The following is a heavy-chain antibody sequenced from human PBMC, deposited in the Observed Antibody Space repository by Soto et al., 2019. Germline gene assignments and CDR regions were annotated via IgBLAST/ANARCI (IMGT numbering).Heavy chain of an antibody. J-gene: IGHJ4*02. CDR1: GGSFSGYY. CDR3: ARGREGYGDYANDY. Sequence: QVQLQQWGAGLLKPSETLSLTCAVYGGSFSGYYWSWIRQPPGKGLEWIGEINHSGSTNYNPSLNSRVTISVDTSKNQFSLKLNSVTAADTAVYYCARGREGYGDYANDYWGQGTLVTVSS. CDR2: INHSGST. D-gene: IGHD4-17*01. V-gene: IGHV4-34*01.